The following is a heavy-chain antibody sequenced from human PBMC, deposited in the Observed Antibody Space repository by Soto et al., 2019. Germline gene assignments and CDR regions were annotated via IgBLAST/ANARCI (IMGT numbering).Heavy chain of an antibody. J-gene: IGHJ4*02. CDR3: ARLIGLGPFDY. D-gene: IGHD3-22*01. V-gene: IGHV4-59*11. Sequence: QVQLQESGPGLVKPSETLSLTCTVSSGPITSHYWSWIRQPPGKGLEWIGYTSYSGSTNYNPSLKSRVTISLDTSKNQFSLKLSSVTAADTAVYFCARLIGLGPFDYWGQGTLVTVSS. CDR2: TSYSGST. CDR1: SGPITSHY.